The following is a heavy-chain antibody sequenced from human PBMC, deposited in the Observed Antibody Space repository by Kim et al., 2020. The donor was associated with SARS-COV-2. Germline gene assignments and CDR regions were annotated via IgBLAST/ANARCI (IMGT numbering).Heavy chain of an antibody. Sequence: GESLRLSCAASGFTFSSYSMNWVRQAPGKGLEWVSSISSSSSYIYYADSVKGRFTISRDNAKNSLYLQMNSLRAEDTAVYYCARDYYDSSGSTDYWGQGTLVTVSS. V-gene: IGHV3-21*01. D-gene: IGHD3-22*01. CDR3: ARDYYDSSGSTDY. J-gene: IGHJ4*02. CDR2: ISSSSSYI. CDR1: GFTFSSYS.